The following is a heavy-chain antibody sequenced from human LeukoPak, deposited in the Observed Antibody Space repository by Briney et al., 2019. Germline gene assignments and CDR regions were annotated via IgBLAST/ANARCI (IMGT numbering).Heavy chain of an antibody. CDR1: ALSLSSYA. V-gene: IGHV3-30*02. D-gene: IGHD2-2*01. CDR3: AKSLSVPSRPYYDMDG. Sequence: CLSLSCPASALSLSSYAMRWVSQAPGKWLEWVAFIRYDGSKTFYADSVKGRPTISRDHSKHTPYMQVSSQRAEGTVVSFCAKSLSVPSRPYYDMDGWGKGATVTVSS. CDR2: IRYDGSKT. J-gene: IGHJ6*03.